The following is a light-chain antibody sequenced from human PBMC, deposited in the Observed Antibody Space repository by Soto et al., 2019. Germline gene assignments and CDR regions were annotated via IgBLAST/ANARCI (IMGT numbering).Light chain of an antibody. J-gene: IGKJ2*01. CDR3: QQYNNWPPMYT. V-gene: IGKV3-15*01. CDR2: EAS. CDR1: QSVGSN. Sequence: EIVMTQSPATLSVSPGERATLSCRASQSVGSNLAWYQQKPGQAPRLLIYEASTRATGIPARFSGSGSATEFTLTISSPQSEDFAVYYCQQYNNWPPMYTFGQGTKLEIK.